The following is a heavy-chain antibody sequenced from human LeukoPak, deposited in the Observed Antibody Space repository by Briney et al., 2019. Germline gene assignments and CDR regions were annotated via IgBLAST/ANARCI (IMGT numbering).Heavy chain of an antibody. CDR1: GYTFTSYY. CDR2: INPSGGST. V-gene: IGHV1-46*01. CDR3: ARYHYYGSGIDY. J-gene: IGHJ4*02. Sequence: ASVKVSCKASGYTFTSYYMHWVRQAPGQGLEWMGIINPSGGSTSYAQKFQGRVTMTTDTSTSTAYMELRSLRSDDTAVYYCARYHYYGSGIDYWGQGTLVTVSS. D-gene: IGHD3-10*01.